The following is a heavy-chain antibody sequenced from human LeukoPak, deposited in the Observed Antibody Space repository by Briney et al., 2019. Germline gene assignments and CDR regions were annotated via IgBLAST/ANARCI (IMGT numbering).Heavy chain of an antibody. CDR2: INPNGGGT. Sequence: ASVKVSCKASGYTFTDYYTHWVRQAPGQGLEWMGWINPNGGGTNYAQNFQGRDTMTRDTSISTAYMELSSLRSDDTAVYYCARDTCNGGRCFNWFDPWGQGTLVTVSS. CDR3: ARDTCNGGRCFNWFDP. J-gene: IGHJ5*02. V-gene: IGHV1-2*02. CDR1: GYTFTDYY. D-gene: IGHD2-15*01.